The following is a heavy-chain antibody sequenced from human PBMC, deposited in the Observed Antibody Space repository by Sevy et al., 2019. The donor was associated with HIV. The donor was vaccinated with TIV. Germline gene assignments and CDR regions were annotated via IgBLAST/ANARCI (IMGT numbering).Heavy chain of an antibody. V-gene: IGHV3-30*18. J-gene: IGHJ6*02. D-gene: IGHD5-18*01. CDR2: ISYDGGSK. CDR3: AKDFTGYNGMDV. CDR1: GITFSTSG. Sequence: GGSLRLSCAVAGITFSTSGMHWVRQAPGKGLEWVAVISYDGGSKFYGDSVKGRFTISRDNSNDRLYLQMNSLRAEDTAVYYCAKDFTGYNGMDVWGQGTMVTVSS.